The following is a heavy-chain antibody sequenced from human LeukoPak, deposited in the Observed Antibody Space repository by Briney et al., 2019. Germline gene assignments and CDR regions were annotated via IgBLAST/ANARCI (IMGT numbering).Heavy chain of an antibody. CDR2: INSDESST. Sequence: PGGSLSLSCAVSGFTFSSYSMHWVCPAAGKRLVWVSRINSDESSTNSADSVNGRFTISRDNAKNTLYLQMNSLRAEDTAVYYCAREGPSGSYYYWGQGTLVTVSS. V-gene: IGHV3-74*01. J-gene: IGHJ4*02. D-gene: IGHD1-26*01. CDR3: AREGPSGSYYY. CDR1: GFTFSSYS.